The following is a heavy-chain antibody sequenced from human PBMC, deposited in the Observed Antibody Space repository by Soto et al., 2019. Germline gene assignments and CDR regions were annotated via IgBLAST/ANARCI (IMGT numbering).Heavy chain of an antibody. CDR2: IYCSGST. V-gene: IGHV4-31*03. Sequence: PSETLSLTCTVSGGSISSGGYYWSWIRQHPGKGLEWIGYIYCSGSTYYNPSLESRLTISVDTSKNQFSLKLSSVTAADTAVYYCARAGVGSGNYYPALGYWGQGTLVTVSS. CDR1: GGSISSGGYY. J-gene: IGHJ4*02. CDR3: ARAGVGSGNYYPALGY. D-gene: IGHD3-10*01.